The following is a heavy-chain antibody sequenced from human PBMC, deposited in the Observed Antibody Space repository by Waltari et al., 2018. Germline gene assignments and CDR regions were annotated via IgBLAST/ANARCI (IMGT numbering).Heavy chain of an antibody. D-gene: IGHD3-3*01. CDR3: ARDGPYDFWSGYYLYYYCYMDV. J-gene: IGHJ6*03. CDR2: IYTSGST. Sequence: QVQLQESGPGLVKPSETLSLTCTVSGGSISSYYWSWIRQPAGKGLEWIGRIYTSGSTNYNPSLKSRVTMSVDTSKNQFSLKLSSVTAADTAVYYCARDGPYDFWSGYYLYYYCYMDVWGKGTTVTVSS. V-gene: IGHV4-4*07. CDR1: GGSISSYY.